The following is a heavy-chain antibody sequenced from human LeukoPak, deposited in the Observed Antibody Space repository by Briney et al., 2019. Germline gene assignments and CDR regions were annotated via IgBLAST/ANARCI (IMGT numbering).Heavy chain of an antibody. Sequence: PGGSLRLSCAASAFTFSTYSMNWVHQAPGKGLERVSYISSSSSTIYYADSVKGRFTISRDNAKNSLYLQMNSLRAEDTAVYYCARHLLLGYCSSTSCHATGYWGQGTLVTVSS. CDR3: ARHLLLGYCSSTSCHATGY. CDR2: ISSSSSTI. V-gene: IGHV3-48*01. J-gene: IGHJ4*02. CDR1: AFTFSTYS. D-gene: IGHD2-2*01.